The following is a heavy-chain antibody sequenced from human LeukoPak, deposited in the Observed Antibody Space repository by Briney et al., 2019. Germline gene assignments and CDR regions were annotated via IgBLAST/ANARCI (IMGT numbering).Heavy chain of an antibody. CDR1: GGSISSYY. CDR3: ARYCSSTSCALDAFDI. V-gene: IGHV4-59*01. Sequence: SETLSLTXTVSGGSISSYYWSWIRQPPGKGLEWIGYIYYSGSTNYNPSHKSRVTISVDTSKNQFSLKLSSVTAADTAVYYCARYCSSTSCALDAFDIWGQGTMVTVSS. CDR2: IYYSGST. D-gene: IGHD2-2*01. J-gene: IGHJ3*02.